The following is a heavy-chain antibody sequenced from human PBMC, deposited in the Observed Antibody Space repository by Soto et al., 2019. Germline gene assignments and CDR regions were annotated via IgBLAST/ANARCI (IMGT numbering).Heavy chain of an antibody. J-gene: IGHJ4*02. D-gene: IGHD1-26*01. Sequence: CGSLRLSCAASGVTFCNAWMTWVRQTTAKGLEWVGRIKSKTDGATTDYAAPVKGRFTISRDYSKNTLYLQMNSLKTEDTAVYYCTTDPSGSPLPSGDFDYWGQGTLVTVSS. CDR2: IKSKTDGATT. CDR1: GVTFCNAW. CDR3: TTDPSGSPLPSGDFDY. V-gene: IGHV3-15*01.